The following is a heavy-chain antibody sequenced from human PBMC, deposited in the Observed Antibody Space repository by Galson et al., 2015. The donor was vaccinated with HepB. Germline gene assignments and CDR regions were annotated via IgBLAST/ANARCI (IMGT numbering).Heavy chain of an antibody. CDR2: INAGNGNT. Sequence: SVKVSCKASGYTFTTYAMHWVRQAPGQRLEWMGWINAGNGNTKYSQKFQGRVTITRDTSASTAYMELSSLRSEDTAVYYCARDRYDFRSGYSYWGQGTLVTVSS. CDR3: ARDRYDFRSGYSY. CDR1: GYTFTTYA. J-gene: IGHJ4*02. D-gene: IGHD3-3*01. V-gene: IGHV1-3*01.